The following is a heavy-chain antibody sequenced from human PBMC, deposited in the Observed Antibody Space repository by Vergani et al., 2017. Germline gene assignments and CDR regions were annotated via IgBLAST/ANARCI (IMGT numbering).Heavy chain of an antibody. CDR3: ARVEGGFGSGYYRPYFDY. V-gene: IGHV1-69*13. D-gene: IGHD3-22*01. CDR1: GGTFSSYA. CDR2: IIPIFGTA. J-gene: IGHJ4*02. Sequence: QVQLVQSGAEVKKPGSSGKVSCKASGGTFSSYAISWVRQAPGQGLEWMGGIIPIFGTANYAQKFQGRVTITADECTSTAYMELSSLRSADTAVYYCARVEGGFGSGYYRPYFDYWGQGTLVTVSS.